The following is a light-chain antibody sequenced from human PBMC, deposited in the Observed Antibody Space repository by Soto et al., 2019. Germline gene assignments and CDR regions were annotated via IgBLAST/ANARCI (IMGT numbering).Light chain of an antibody. J-gene: IGKJ1*01. CDR3: QQTLSFPPT. CDR2: TGS. Sequence: DIQMTQSPASVSACVGDRVTITCRASQAIDSWLAWYQQKPGEAPKLLIFTGSLLHSGVPPRFSGCGSGTDFTLTIISLHPEDFATYYCQQTLSFPPTFGQGTKV. CDR1: QAIDSW. V-gene: IGKV1-12*01.